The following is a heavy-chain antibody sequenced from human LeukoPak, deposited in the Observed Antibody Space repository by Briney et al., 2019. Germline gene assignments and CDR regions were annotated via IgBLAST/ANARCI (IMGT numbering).Heavy chain of an antibody. CDR3: TKDLRGWSNS. J-gene: IGHJ5*01. V-gene: IGHV3-23*01. Sequence: GGSLRLSCAASRFTFISYGMSWVRQAPGKGLEWVSTISGSGGSTYYADSVKGRFTISRDNSKNTVYLQMNSLRADDTAVYYCTKDLRGWSNSWGQGTLVTVSS. CDR1: RFTFISYG. D-gene: IGHD5/OR15-5a*01. CDR2: ISGSGGST.